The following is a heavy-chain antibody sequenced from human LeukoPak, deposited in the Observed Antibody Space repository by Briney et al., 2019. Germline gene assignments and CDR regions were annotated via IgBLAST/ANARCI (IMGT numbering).Heavy chain of an antibody. D-gene: IGHD3-16*01. CDR2: IYTSGST. V-gene: IGHV4-61*02. CDR1: GGSISSGSYY. Sequence: SETLSLTCTVSGGSISSGSYYWSWIRQPAGKGLEWIGRIYTSGSTNYNPSLKSRLTMSVDTSKNQFSLRLSSVTAADTAVYYCARDRRYASSNYYYYYLDVWGKGTTVTVFS. J-gene: IGHJ6*03. CDR3: ARDRRYASSNYYYYYLDV.